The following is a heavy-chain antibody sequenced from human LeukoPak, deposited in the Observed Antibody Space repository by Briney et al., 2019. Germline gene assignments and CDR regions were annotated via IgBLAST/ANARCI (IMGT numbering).Heavy chain of an antibody. D-gene: IGHD6-6*01. J-gene: IGHJ5*02. CDR2: INHSGST. Sequence: SETLSLTCAVYGGSFSGYYWSWIRQPPGKGLEWIGEINHSGSTNYNPSLRSRVTISVDTSKNQFSLKLSSVTAADTAVYYCARGLRGIAARRGTNWFDPWGQGTLVTVSS. V-gene: IGHV4-34*01. CDR1: GGSFSGYY. CDR3: ARGLRGIAARRGTNWFDP.